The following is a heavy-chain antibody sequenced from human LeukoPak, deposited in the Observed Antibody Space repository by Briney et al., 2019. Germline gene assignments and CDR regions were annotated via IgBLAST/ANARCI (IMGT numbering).Heavy chain of an antibody. J-gene: IGHJ4*02. Sequence: GGSLRLSCAASGFTFSSFWMSWARQAPGKGLEWVANIKQEGSEKYYVGSVKGRFTISRDDARNSLYLQMNSLRAEDTAVYFCARGFELDYWGQGTLVAVSS. CDR2: IKQEGSEK. CDR1: GFTFSSFW. CDR3: ARGFELDY. V-gene: IGHV3-7*01.